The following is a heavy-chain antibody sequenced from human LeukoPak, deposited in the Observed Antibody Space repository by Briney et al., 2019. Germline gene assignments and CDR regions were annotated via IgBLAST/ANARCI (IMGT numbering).Heavy chain of an antibody. V-gene: IGHV3-23*01. J-gene: IGHJ4*02. CDR2: IGGRGGST. CDR1: GFRFSDFT. Sequence: GGSLRLSCAASGFRFSDFTMTWVRQAPGKGPEWVSAIGGRGGSTYYADSLGGRFTISRDNSKNTLYLQMNSLRAEDTAVYYCAKDRGSSWYLFDYWGQGTLVTVSS. CDR3: AKDRGSSWYLFDY. D-gene: IGHD6-13*01.